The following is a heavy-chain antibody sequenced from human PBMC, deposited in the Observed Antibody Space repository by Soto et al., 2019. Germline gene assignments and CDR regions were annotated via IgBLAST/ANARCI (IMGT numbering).Heavy chain of an antibody. CDR2: ISGSGGST. CDR1: GFTFSSYA. D-gene: IGHD2-15*01. CDR3: AKGTYCSGGSCPLYYYYYYMDV. V-gene: IGHV3-23*01. Sequence: GGSLRLSCAASGFTFSSYAMIWVRQAPGKGLEWVSAISGSGGSTYYADSVKGRFTISRDNSKNTLYLQMNSLRAEDTAVYYCAKGTYCSGGSCPLYYYYYYMDVWGKGTTVTVSS. J-gene: IGHJ6*03.